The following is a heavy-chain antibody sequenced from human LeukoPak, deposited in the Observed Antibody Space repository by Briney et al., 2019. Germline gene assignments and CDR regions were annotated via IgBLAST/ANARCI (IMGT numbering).Heavy chain of an antibody. CDR1: GGSISSSRYF. V-gene: IGHV4-39*01. J-gene: IGHJ2*01. D-gene: IGHD3-22*01. Sequence: SETLSLTCTVSGGSISSSRYFWGRVRHPPGKGLEWIGRIYYSGSTYYNPSLKSRVSISVDTSKNQFSLKLSSVTAADTAVYYCATPYYYDSSTGQDWYFDLWGRGTLVTVSS. CDR3: ATPYYYDSSTGQDWYFDL. CDR2: IYYSGST.